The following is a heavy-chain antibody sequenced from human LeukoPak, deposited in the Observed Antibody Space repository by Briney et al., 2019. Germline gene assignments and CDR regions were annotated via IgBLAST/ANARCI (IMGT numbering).Heavy chain of an antibody. CDR1: GGTFSSYA. CDR2: IIPIFGTA. J-gene: IGHJ4*02. CDR3: ARGYCTNGVCYRGSSY. Sequence: GASVKVSCKASGGTFSSYAISWVRQAPGQGLEWMGGIIPIFGTANYAQKFQGRVTITADESTSTAYMELSSLRSEDTAVYYCARGYCTNGVCYRGSSYWGQGTLVTVSS. D-gene: IGHD2-8*01. V-gene: IGHV1-69*13.